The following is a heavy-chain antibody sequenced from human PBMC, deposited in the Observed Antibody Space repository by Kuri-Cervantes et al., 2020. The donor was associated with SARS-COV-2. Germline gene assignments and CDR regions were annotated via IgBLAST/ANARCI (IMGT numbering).Heavy chain of an antibody. CDR2: IYYSGST. CDR1: GGSISSSSYY. CDR3: ARHEYSSSWVDY. D-gene: IGHD6-13*01. J-gene: IGHJ4*02. V-gene: IGHV4-39*01. Sequence: ESLRLSCTVSGGSISSSSYYWGWIRQPPGKGLEWIGSIYYSGSTYYNPSLKSRVTISVDTSKNQFSLKLSSVTAADTAVYYCARHEYSSSWVDYWGQGTLVTVSS.